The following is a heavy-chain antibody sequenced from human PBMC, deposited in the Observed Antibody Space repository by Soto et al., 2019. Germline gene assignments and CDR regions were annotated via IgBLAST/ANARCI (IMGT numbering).Heavy chain of an antibody. CDR3: ARLSRDDILTAYYPNYFDY. J-gene: IGHJ4*02. D-gene: IGHD3-9*01. CDR2: ISYDGSNK. V-gene: IGHV3-30-3*01. CDR1: GFTFSSYA. Sequence: GGSLRLSCAASGFTFSSYAMHWVRQAPGKGLEWVAVISYDGSNKYYADSVKGRFTISRDNSKNTLYLQMNSLRAEDTAVYYCARLSRDDILTAYYPNYFDYWGQGTLVTVSS.